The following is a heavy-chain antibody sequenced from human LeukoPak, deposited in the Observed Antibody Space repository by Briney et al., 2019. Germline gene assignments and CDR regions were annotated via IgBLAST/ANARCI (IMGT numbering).Heavy chain of an antibody. D-gene: IGHD3-10*01. V-gene: IGHV3-23*01. CDR3: AKDLMHGLLWFGELLGFDY. Sequence: GGSLRLSCAASGFTFSSYGMSWVRQAPGKGLEWVSSISSSSSNIYYADSVKGRFTISRDNSKNTLYLQMNSLRAEDTAVYYCAKDLMHGLLWFGELLGFDYWGQGTLVTVSS. J-gene: IGHJ4*02. CDR1: GFTFSSYG. CDR2: ISSSSSNI.